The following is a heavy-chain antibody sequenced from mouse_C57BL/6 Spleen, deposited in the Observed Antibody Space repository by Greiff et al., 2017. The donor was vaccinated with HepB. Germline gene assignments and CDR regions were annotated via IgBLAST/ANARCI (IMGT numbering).Heavy chain of an antibody. J-gene: IGHJ2*01. CDR2: ISDGGSYT. D-gene: IGHD2-3*01. Sequence: EVQLVESGGGLVKPGGSLKLSCAASGFTFSSYAMSWVRQTPEKRLEWVATISDGGSYTYYPDNVKGRFTISRDNAKNNLYLQMSNLKSEDTAMYYCSRDPRDDDYFDYWGQGTTLTVSA. V-gene: IGHV5-4*01. CDR1: GFTFSSYA. CDR3: SRDPRDDDYFDY.